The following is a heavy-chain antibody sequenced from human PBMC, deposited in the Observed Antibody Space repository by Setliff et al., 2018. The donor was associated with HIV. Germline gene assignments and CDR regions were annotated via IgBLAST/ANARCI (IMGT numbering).Heavy chain of an antibody. CDR2: TSWSGAST. D-gene: IGHD3-22*01. V-gene: IGHV3-20*04. CDR1: GFTFDDYG. Sequence: GGSLRLSCAASGFTFDDYGMNWVRQVPGKGLEWVSGTSWSGASTGYGDSVKGRFIISRDNPKNSLYLQMTSLRAEDTAVYYRAKDVYVAKYYYGSSGYSGSYYFDYWGQGTLVTVSS. J-gene: IGHJ4*02. CDR3: AKDVYVAKYYYGSSGYSGSYYFDY.